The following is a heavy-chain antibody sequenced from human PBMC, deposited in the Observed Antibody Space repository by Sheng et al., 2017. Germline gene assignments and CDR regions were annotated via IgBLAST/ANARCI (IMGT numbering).Heavy chain of an antibody. CDR1: GGSFSGYY. D-gene: IGHD3-22*01. Sequence: QVQLQQWGAGLLKPSETLSLTCAVYGGSFSGYYWSWIRQPPGKGLEWIGEINHSGSTNYNPSLKSRVTISVDTSKNQFSLKLSSVTAADTAVYYCARGPRYDSKDLRGPYPSQNWFDPWGQGTLVTVSS. J-gene: IGHJ5*02. CDR3: ARGPRYDSKDLRGPYPSQNWFDP. CDR2: INHSGST. V-gene: IGHV4-34*01.